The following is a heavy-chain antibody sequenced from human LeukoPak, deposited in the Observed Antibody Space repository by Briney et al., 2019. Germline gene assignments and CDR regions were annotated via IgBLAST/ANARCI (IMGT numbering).Heavy chain of an antibody. J-gene: IGHJ5*02. CDR1: GGSFSGYY. CDR2: INHSGST. Sequence: SETLSLTCAVYGGSFSGYYWSWIRQPPGKGLEWIGEINHSGSTNYNPSLKSRVTISVDTSKNQFSLKLSSVTAADTAVYYCARDQSRHCSSTSCYGRADWFDPWGQGTLVTVSS. D-gene: IGHD2-2*01. V-gene: IGHV4-34*01. CDR3: ARDQSRHCSSTSCYGRADWFDP.